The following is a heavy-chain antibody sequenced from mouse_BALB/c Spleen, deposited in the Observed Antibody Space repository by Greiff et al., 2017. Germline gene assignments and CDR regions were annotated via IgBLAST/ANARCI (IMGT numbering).Heavy chain of an antibody. CDR1: GYSITSGYY. CDR3: ARGDYTFFDG. V-gene: IGHV3-6*02. CDR2: ISYDGSN. Sequence: EVQLVESGPGLVQPSQSLSLTCSVTGYSITSGYYWNWLRQFPGNKLEWMGYISYDGSNNYNPSLKNRISITRDTAKNQFFLKLNSVTTEDTATYYCARGDYTFFDGWGEGTTLTVSS. J-gene: IGHJ2*01. D-gene: IGHD2-4*01.